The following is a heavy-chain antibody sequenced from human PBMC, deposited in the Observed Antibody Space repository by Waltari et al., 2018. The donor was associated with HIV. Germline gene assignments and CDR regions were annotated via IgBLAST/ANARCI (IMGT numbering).Heavy chain of an antibody. CDR1: VYTFTSYW. CDR2: IYPGDSET. CDR3: ARRRGYDWDY. J-gene: IGHJ4*02. Sequence: EVQLVQSGAEVKKTGESLKISCKASVYTFTSYWIGWVRQMPGKGLEWMGIIYPGDSETRYSPSFQGQVSISGDKSFNIAYLQWSSLKASDTAVYYCARRRGYDWDYWGQGTLVTVS. D-gene: IGHD5-12*01. V-gene: IGHV5-51*03.